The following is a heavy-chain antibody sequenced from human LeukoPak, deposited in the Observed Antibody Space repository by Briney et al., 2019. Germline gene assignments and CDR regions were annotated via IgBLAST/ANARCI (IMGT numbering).Heavy chain of an antibody. CDR3: ARRTVTNGWFRIDY. V-gene: IGHV4-38-2*02. Sequence: SQTLSLTCTVSGYSISGGYYWGWIRQPPGKGLEWIGTIYHGGSTYYNPSLESRVTISLDTSKNHFSLNLTSVTAADTAMYYCARRTVTNGWFRIDYWGQGSLVIVSS. CDR2: IYHGGST. J-gene: IGHJ4*02. CDR1: GYSISGGYY. D-gene: IGHD6-19*01.